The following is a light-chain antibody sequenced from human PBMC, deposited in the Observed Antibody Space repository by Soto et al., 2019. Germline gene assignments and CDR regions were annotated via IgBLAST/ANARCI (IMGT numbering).Light chain of an antibody. J-gene: IGKJ1*01. CDR1: QSVSGSY. V-gene: IGKV3-20*01. CDR3: QQYGGSPGT. CDR2: GAS. Sequence: IVLTQSPGTLSLSPGERATPSCRASQSVSGSYLAWYQQKPGQAPRLLIYGASSRATGIPDRFSGSGSGTDFTLTITRLEPEDFAMYYCQQYGGSPGTFSQGTKVDIK.